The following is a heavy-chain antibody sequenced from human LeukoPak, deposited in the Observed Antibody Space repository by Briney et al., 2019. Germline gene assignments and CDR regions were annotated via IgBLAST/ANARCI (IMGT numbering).Heavy chain of an antibody. Sequence: ASVKVSCKASGYTFTAYYIHWARQAPGQGLEWVGWINPNNGGTNYAQKFQGRVTMTSDTSVSTAHMELSKLGSDDTAVYYCARGVSWSHYDSWGQGTLATVSS. CDR1: GYTFTAYY. CDR2: INPNNGGT. CDR3: ARGVSWSHYDS. J-gene: IGHJ4*02. V-gene: IGHV1-2*02. D-gene: IGHD1-1*01.